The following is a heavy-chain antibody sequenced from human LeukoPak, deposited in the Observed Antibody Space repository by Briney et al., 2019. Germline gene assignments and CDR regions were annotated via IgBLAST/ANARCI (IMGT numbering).Heavy chain of an antibody. CDR3: ARRVGDYPGYYYGMDV. V-gene: IGHV4-59*08. CDR1: GGSISSYY. CDR2: IYYSGST. J-gene: IGHJ6*02. Sequence: SETLSLTCTVSGGSISSYYWSWIRQPPGKGLEWIGYIYYSGSTNYNPSLKSRVTISVDTSKNQFSLKPSSVTAADTAVYYCARRVGDYPGYYYGMDVWGQGTTVTVSS. D-gene: IGHD4-17*01.